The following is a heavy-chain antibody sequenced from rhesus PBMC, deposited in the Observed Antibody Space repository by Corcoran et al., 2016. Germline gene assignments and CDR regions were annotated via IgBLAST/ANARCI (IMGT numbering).Heavy chain of an antibody. V-gene: IGHV4-122*02. Sequence: QVQLQESGPGLVKPSETLSLTCAVSGGSISSGYYYWSWIRRPPGRGLEWIGYITDGGSAGYNPSLKGRVTSSRDTARNQCSLKLSSVTAADAAVYYCARDLQQRSEFWGQGALVTVSS. CDR2: ITDGGSA. J-gene: IGHJ1*01. D-gene: IGHD6-31*01. CDR3: ARDLQQRSEF. CDR1: GGSISSGYYY.